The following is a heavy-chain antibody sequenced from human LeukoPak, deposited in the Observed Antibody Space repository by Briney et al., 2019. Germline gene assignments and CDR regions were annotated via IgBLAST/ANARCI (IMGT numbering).Heavy chain of an antibody. D-gene: IGHD6-19*01. CDR3: GRGGGAVGATLDY. V-gene: IGHV4-59*01. CDR2: IYYSGST. Sequence: PSETLSLTCTASGGSISTYYWNWIRQPPGKGLEWIGNIYYSGSTNYNPSLKSRVTISVDTSKNQFFLKLSSVTAADTAVYYCGRGGGAVGATLDYWGQGTLVTVSS. CDR1: GGSISTYY. J-gene: IGHJ4*02.